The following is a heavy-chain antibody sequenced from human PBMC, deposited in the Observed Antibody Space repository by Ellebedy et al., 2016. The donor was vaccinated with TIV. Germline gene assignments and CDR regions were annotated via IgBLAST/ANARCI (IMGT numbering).Heavy chain of an antibody. D-gene: IGHD1-7*01. Sequence: ASVKVSCKASGDTFITHAISWVRQAPGQGLEWMGGIIPIFGSPSYAQKFQGRISISADESTTTAFLELSRLTSEDTAVYYCARYRQGTRARGYYYFYAMDVWGLGTTVTV. J-gene: IGHJ6*02. CDR3: ARYRQGTRARGYYYFYAMDV. CDR2: IIPIFGSP. CDR1: GDTFITHA. V-gene: IGHV1-69*13.